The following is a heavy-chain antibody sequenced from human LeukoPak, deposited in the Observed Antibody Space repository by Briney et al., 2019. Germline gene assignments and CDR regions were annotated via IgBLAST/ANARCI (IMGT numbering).Heavy chain of an antibody. D-gene: IGHD4-17*01. Sequence: SETLSLTCTVSGGSISSSSYYWGWIRQPPGKGLEWIGSIYYSGSTYYNPSLKSRVTISVDTSKNQFSLKLTSVTAADTAVYYCARGSHYGDYGYWGQGTLVTVPS. J-gene: IGHJ4*02. CDR2: IYYSGST. CDR1: GGSISSSSYY. CDR3: ARGSHYGDYGY. V-gene: IGHV4-39*07.